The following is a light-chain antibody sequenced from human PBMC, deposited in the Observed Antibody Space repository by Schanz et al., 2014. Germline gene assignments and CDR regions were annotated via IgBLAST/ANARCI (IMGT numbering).Light chain of an antibody. V-gene: IGKV1-5*03. CDR3: QQGNGFPRA. Sequence: DIQMTQSPSTLSASVGDRVTITCRASQSISSWLAWYQQKPGKAPKLLIHQASSLESGVPSRFSGSGSGTEFTLTISNLQPEDFATYYCQQGNGFPRAFGPGTKVEIK. CDR2: QAS. CDR1: QSISSW. J-gene: IGKJ3*01.